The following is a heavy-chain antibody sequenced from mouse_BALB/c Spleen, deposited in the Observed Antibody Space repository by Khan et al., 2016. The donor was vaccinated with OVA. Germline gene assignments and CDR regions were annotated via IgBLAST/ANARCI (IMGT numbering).Heavy chain of an antibody. Sequence: QVQLQQSGAELARPGASVKMSCKASGYTFTSYTMHWVKQRPGQGLEWIGYINPSSGYTNYNQKFKDKATLTADKSSSTAYMQLSSLTSEDSAVYYCAREGAYYRSDGWFAYWGQGTLVTGSA. D-gene: IGHD2-14*01. CDR1: GYTFTSYT. CDR2: INPSSGYT. CDR3: AREGAYYRSDGWFAY. V-gene: IGHV1-4*01. J-gene: IGHJ3*01.